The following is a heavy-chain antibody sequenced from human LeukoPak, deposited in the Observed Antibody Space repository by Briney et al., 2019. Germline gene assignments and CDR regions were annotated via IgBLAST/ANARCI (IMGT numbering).Heavy chain of an antibody. CDR2: IYTGGST. D-gene: IGHD6-6*01. CDR3: ARVGLGSSYFDY. J-gene: IGHJ4*02. CDR1: GGSISSYY. Sequence: SETLSLTCTVSGGSISSYYWSWIRQPPGKGLEWIGYIYTGGSTNYNPSLKSRVTISVDTSKNQFSLKLSSVTAADTAVYYCARVGLGSSYFDYWGQGTLVTVSS. V-gene: IGHV4-4*09.